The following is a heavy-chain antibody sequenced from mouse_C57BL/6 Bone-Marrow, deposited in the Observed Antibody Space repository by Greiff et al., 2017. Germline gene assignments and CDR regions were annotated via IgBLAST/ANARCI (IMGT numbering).Heavy chain of an antibody. CDR1: GYTFTSYW. CDR2: IDPSDSYT. J-gene: IGHJ3*01. Sequence: QVQLQQPGAELVMPGASVKLSCKASGYTFTSYWMHWVKQRPGQGLEWIGEIDPSDSYTNYNQKFKGKSTLTVDKSSSTAYMQLSSLTSEDSAVYYCARLKPSPFAYWGQGTLVTVFA. CDR3: ARLKPSPFAY. V-gene: IGHV1-69*01.